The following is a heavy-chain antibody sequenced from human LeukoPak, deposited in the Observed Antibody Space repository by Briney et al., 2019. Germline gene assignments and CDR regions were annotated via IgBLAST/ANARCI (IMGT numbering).Heavy chain of an antibody. CDR2: INHSGST. J-gene: IGHJ3*02. CDR1: GGSFSGYY. Sequence: SETLSLTCAVYGGSFSGYYWSWILQPPGKGLEWIGEINHSGSTNYNPSLKSRVTISVDTSKNQFSLKLSSVTAADTAVYYCARGCYDYVWGSYRTMNAFDIWGQGTMVTVSS. V-gene: IGHV4-34*01. CDR3: ARGCYDYVWGSYRTMNAFDI. D-gene: IGHD3-16*02.